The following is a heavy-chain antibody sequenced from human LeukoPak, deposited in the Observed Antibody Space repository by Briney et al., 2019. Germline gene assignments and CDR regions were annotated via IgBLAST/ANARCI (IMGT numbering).Heavy chain of an antibody. CDR1: GITLSNYG. V-gene: IGHV3-23*01. Sequence: GGSLRLSCAVSGITLSNYGMSWVRQAPGKGLEWVAGLSGSGGGTNYADSVQGRFTISRDNPNNNLYLHMNSLRAEDTAVYYCAKDPNPHYDFWSGYKWGQGTLVTVSS. D-gene: IGHD3-3*01. CDR2: LSGSGGGT. CDR3: AKDPNPHYDFWSGYK. J-gene: IGHJ4*02.